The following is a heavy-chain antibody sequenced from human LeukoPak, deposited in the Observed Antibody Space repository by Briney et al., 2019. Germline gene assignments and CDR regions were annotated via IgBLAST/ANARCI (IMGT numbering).Heavy chain of an antibody. Sequence: SDTLSLTCSVSGRSLCSHYWICIPQPPGKGLELIGHIHHTGSTFYNPSLRGRVTISLDTSNNQFSLKLTSMTAADTAVYYCARFSSGCSTSSCYLTYWGQGTLVTVS. CDR2: IHHTGST. V-gene: IGHV4-59*07. CDR1: GRSLCSHY. J-gene: IGHJ4*02. CDR3: ARFSSGCSTSSCYLTY. D-gene: IGHD2-2*01.